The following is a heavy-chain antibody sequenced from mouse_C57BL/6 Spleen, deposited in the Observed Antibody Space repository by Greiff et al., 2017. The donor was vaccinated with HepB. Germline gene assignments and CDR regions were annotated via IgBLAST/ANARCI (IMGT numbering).Heavy chain of an antibody. CDR1: GYAFSSSW. V-gene: IGHV1-82*01. Sequence: QVQLQQSGPELVKPGASVKISCKASGYAFSSSWMNWVKQRPGKGLEWIGRIYPGDGDTNYNGKFKGKATLTADKSSSTAYMQLSSLTSEDSAVYFCARRGTAQAGNAMDYWGQGTSVTVSS. J-gene: IGHJ4*01. D-gene: IGHD3-2*02. CDR2: IYPGDGDT. CDR3: ARRGTAQAGNAMDY.